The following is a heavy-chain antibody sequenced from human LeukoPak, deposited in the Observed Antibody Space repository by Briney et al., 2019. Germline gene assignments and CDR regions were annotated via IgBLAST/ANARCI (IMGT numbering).Heavy chain of an antibody. Sequence: SVKVSCKASGGTFSSYAISWVRQAPGQGLEWMGGIIPIFGTANYAQKFQGRVTITADESTSTAYMELSSLRSEDTAVYYCARDSTDVVVVAPYGMDVWGQGTTVTVSS. V-gene: IGHV1-69*13. D-gene: IGHD2-15*01. J-gene: IGHJ6*02. CDR1: GGTFSSYA. CDR3: ARDSTDVVVVAPYGMDV. CDR2: IIPIFGTA.